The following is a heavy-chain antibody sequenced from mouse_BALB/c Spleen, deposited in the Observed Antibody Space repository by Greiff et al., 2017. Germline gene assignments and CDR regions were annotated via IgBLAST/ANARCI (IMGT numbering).Heavy chain of an antibody. CDR3: ASYGNYGYYAMDY. CDR2: IWAGGST. CDR1: GFSLTSYG. V-gene: IGHV2-9*02. J-gene: IGHJ4*01. Sequence: VQLQESGPGLVAPSQSLSITCTVSGFSLTSYGVHWVRQPPGKGLEWLGVIWAGGSTNYNSALMSRLSISKDNSKSQVFLKMNSLQTDDTAMYYCASYGNYGYYAMDYWGQGTSVTVSS. D-gene: IGHD2-1*01.